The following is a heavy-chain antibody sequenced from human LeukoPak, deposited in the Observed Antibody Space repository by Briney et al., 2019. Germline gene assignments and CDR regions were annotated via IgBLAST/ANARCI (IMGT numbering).Heavy chain of an antibody. D-gene: IGHD3-10*01. CDR1: GFTFSSYG. CDR3: AKGGFRITMVRGVMGDFDY. Sequence: PGGSLTLSCAASGFTFSSYGMHWVRQAPGKGLEWVAFIRYDGSNKYYADSVKGRFTISRDNSKNTLYLQMNSLRAEDTAVYYCAKGGFRITMVRGVMGDFDYWGQGTLVTVSS. V-gene: IGHV3-30*02. J-gene: IGHJ4*02. CDR2: IRYDGSNK.